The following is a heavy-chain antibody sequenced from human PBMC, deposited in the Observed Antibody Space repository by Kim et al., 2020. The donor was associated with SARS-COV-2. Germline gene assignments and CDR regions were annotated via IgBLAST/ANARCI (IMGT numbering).Heavy chain of an antibody. J-gene: IGHJ4*02. CDR1: GFTFSSYA. Sequence: GGSLRLSCAASGFTFSSYAMHWVRQAPGKGLEWVAVISYDGSNKYYADSVKGRFTISRDNSKNTLYLQMDSLRAEDTAVYYCLPVTGAIGYWGQGTLVTVSP. CDR2: ISYDGSNK. D-gene: IGHD2-2*01. CDR3: LPVTGAIGY. V-gene: IGHV3-30-3*01.